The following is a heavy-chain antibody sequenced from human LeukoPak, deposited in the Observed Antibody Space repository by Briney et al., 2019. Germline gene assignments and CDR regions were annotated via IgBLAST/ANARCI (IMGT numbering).Heavy chain of an antibody. CDR1: GFTFSSYA. Sequence: GRSLRLSCAASGFTFSSYAMSWVRQAPGKGLEWVSAISGSGGSTYYADSVKGRFTISRDNSKNTLYLQMNSLRAEDTAVYYCAKDRPSGPGDDFWSGYRKNWFDPWGQGTLVTVSS. CDR3: AKDRPSGPGDDFWSGYRKNWFDP. CDR2: ISGSGGST. J-gene: IGHJ5*02. V-gene: IGHV3-23*01. D-gene: IGHD3-3*01.